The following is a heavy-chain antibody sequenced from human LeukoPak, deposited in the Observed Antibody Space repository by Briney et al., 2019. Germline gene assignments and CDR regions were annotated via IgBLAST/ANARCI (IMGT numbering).Heavy chain of an antibody. CDR1: GFTFGRSW. Sequence: PGGSLRLSCGVSGFTFGRSWMSWVRQTPAKGLEFVANIKEDGSVRNYVDSVQGRFTISRDNAKNSLYLHMNSLRAEDTAVYYCARDPGYSSFDYWAREPWSPSLQ. CDR3: ARDPGYSSFDY. V-gene: IGHV3-7*01. D-gene: IGHD6-13*01. CDR2: IKEDGSVR. J-gene: IGHJ4*02.